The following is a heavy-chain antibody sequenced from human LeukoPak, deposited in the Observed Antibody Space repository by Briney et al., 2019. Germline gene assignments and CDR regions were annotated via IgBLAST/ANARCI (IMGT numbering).Heavy chain of an antibody. CDR3: ARHWERGYSYEGYYFDY. J-gene: IGHJ4*02. CDR1: GYSFTSYW. Sequence: GESLKISCKGSGYSFTSYWIGWVRQMPGKGLEWMGVIYPGDSDTRYSPSFQGQVTISADKSISTAYLQWSSLKASDTAMYYCARHWERGYSYEGYYFDYWGQGTLVTVSS. D-gene: IGHD5-18*01. V-gene: IGHV5-51*01. CDR2: IYPGDSDT.